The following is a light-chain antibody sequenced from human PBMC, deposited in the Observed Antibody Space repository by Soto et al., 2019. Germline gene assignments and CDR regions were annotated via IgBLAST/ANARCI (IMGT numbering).Light chain of an antibody. CDR1: QGIGDT. CDR3: QQYGSSPS. J-gene: IGKJ1*01. Sequence: EVVLTQSPATLSVSPGEGVTLSCRASQGIGDTLAWYQQKPGLAPRLILYDTSFRATGIPDRFSGSGSGTDFTLTISRLDPEDFAVYYCQQYGSSPSFGQGTKVEIK. CDR2: DTS. V-gene: IGKV3D-20*01.